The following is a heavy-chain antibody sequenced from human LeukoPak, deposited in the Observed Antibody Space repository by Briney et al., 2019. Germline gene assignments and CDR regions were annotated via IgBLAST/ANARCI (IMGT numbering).Heavy chain of an antibody. CDR1: GGSISSYY. D-gene: IGHD3-10*01. CDR2: IYASGST. J-gene: IGHJ6*03. V-gene: IGHV4-4*07. CDR3: ARTLWFGELYYYYYYMDV. Sequence: ASETLSLTCTVSGGSISSYYWSWLRQPAGKGLEWLGRIYASGSTNYNPSLKSRVTMSVDTSKNQFSLKLSSVTAADTAVYYCARTLWFGELYYYYYYMDVWGKGTTVTVSS.